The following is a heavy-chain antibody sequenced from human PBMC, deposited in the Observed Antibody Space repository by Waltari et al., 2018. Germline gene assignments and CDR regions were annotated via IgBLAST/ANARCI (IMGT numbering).Heavy chain of an antibody. D-gene: IGHD2-15*01. Sequence: EVQLVESGGGLVQPGGSLRLSCAASGFTFSSYWLSWVRQAPGKGVGWVSNIKQDGSEKYYGDSVKGRFTISRDNAKNSLYLQMNSLRAEDTAVYYCARARSGAPNWFDPWGQGTLVTVSS. CDR3: ARARSGAPNWFDP. J-gene: IGHJ5*02. CDR1: GFTFSSYW. V-gene: IGHV3-7*01. CDR2: IKQDGSEK.